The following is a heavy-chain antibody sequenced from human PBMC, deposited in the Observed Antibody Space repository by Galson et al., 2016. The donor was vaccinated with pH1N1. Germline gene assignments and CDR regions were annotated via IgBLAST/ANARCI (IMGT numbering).Heavy chain of an antibody. CDR2: VNNDGSST. CDR1: GFIFTNYW. V-gene: IGHV3-74*01. Sequence: SLRLSCAASGFIFTNYWMHWVRQAPGRGLVWVARVNNDGSSTNYADSVKGRFTLSRDNAKNTVFLEMSSLRAEDKGAYYCVRGSYCSGGSCYSPTAEYFQHWGRGTLLTVSS. CDR3: VRGSYCSGGSCYSPTAEYFQH. D-gene: IGHD2-15*01. J-gene: IGHJ1*01.